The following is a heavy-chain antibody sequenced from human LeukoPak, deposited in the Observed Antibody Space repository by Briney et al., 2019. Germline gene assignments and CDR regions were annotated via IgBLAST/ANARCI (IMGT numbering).Heavy chain of an antibody. CDR2: IYDSGST. Sequence: SETLSLTCAVSGASINSGGYSWSWIRQPPGKGLEWIGYIYDSGSTYYSPSLKSRVFISLDTSKNRFSVELTSVTAADTAVPYCARDSAIFGVVPKYYFDYWGQGTLVTVSS. J-gene: IGHJ4*02. CDR3: ARDSAIFGVVPKYYFDY. V-gene: IGHV4-30-4*07. CDR1: GASINSGGYS. D-gene: IGHD3-3*01.